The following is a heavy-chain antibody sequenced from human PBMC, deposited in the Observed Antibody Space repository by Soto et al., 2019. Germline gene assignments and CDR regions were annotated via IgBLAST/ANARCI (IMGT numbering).Heavy chain of an antibody. CDR3: ARDSAYLDP. Sequence: ASVKVSCKASGYTFTSYGISWVRQAPGQRLEWMGWISADNGNTNYAQKLQGRVTITRDTSTSTAYMELSSLRSEDTAVYYCARDSAYLDPWGQGTLVTVSS. J-gene: IGHJ5*02. CDR2: ISADNGNT. V-gene: IGHV1-18*01. CDR1: GYTFTSYG.